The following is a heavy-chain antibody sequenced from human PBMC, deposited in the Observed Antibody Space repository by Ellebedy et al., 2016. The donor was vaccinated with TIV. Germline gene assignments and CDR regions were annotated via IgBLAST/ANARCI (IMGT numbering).Heavy chain of an antibody. CDR2: ISGSSRTI. V-gene: IGHV3-48*04. CDR1: GFTFSFYS. Sequence: PGGSLRLSCTTSGFTFSFYSVNWVRQAPGKGLEWISYISGSSRTIYYADSVKGRFTISRDNAENSLYLQMNSLRAEDTAMYYGARGDDCSGGTCYRGPFDFWGQGTLVTVSS. D-gene: IGHD2-15*01. J-gene: IGHJ4*02. CDR3: ARGDDCSGGTCYRGPFDF.